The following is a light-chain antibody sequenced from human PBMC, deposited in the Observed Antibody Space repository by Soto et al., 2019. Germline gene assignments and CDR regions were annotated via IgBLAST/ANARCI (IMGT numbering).Light chain of an antibody. CDR3: AAWDDTLRARV. J-gene: IGLJ2*01. CDR1: NSNIGRNT. Sequence: QSVLTQPPSASGTPGQRVTISCSGSNSNIGRNTVSWYQQVPGTAPKSLIYSDDQRPPGVPDRISGSRSGTSASLAISGLQSGDEAEYYCAAWDDTLRARVFGGGTQLTVL. CDR2: SDD. V-gene: IGLV1-44*01.